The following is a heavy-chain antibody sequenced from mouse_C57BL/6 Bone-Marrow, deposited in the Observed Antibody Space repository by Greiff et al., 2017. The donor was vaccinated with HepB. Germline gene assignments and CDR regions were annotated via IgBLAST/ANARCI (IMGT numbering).Heavy chain of an antibody. Sequence: EVQLQQSVAELVRPGASVKLSCTASGFNIKNTYMHWVKQRPEQGLEWIGRIDPANGNTKYAPKFQGKATITADTSSNTAYLQLSSLTSEDTAIYYCARNGITTVVTPYWYFDGWGTGTTVTVSS. CDR2: IDPANGNT. CDR1: GFNIKNTY. D-gene: IGHD1-1*01. CDR3: ARNGITTVVTPYWYFDG. V-gene: IGHV14-3*01. J-gene: IGHJ1*03.